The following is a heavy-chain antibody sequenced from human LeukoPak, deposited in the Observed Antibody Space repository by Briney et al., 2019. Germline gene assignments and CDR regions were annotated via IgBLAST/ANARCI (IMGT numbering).Heavy chain of an antibody. CDR2: IRSKANSYAT. J-gene: IGHJ3*02. V-gene: IGHV3-73*01. CDR1: GFSFSGSA. CDR3: TTDGGYTTVVTFDAFDI. D-gene: IGHD4-23*01. Sequence: GGSLRLSCAASGFSFSGSAMHWVRQASGKGPEWVGRIRSKANSYATAFAASVKGRFTISRDESKNTAYLQMNSLKTEDTAVYYCTTDGGYTTVVTFDAFDIWGQGTMVTVSS.